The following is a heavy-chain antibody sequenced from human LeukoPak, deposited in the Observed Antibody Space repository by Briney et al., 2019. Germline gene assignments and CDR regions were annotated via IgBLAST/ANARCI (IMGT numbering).Heavy chain of an antibody. J-gene: IGHJ5*02. V-gene: IGHV4-4*07. CDR2: IYTSGST. Sequence: SETLSLTCTVSGGSISSYYWNWIRQPAGKGLQWIGRIYTSGSTNYNLSLKSRVTISVDTSKNQFSLKLSSVTAADTAVYYCARDFSLGATTLDWFDPWGQGTLVTVSS. D-gene: IGHD1-26*01. CDR3: ARDFSLGATTLDWFDP. CDR1: GGSISSYY.